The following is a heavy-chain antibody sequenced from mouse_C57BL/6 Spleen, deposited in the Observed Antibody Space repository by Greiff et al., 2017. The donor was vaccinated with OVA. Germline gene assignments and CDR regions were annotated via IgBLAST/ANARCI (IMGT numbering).Heavy chain of an antibody. V-gene: IGHV1-26*01. J-gene: IGHJ2*01. CDR3: ARSGTTVGKGYYFDY. D-gene: IGHD1-1*01. CDR2: INPNNGGT. CDR1: GYTFTDYY. Sequence: VQLQQSGPELVKPGASVKISCKASGYTFTDYYMNWVKQSHGKSLEWIGDINPNNGGTSYNQKFKGKATLTVDKSSSTAYMELRSLTSEDSAVYYCARSGTTVGKGYYFDYWGQGTTLTVSS.